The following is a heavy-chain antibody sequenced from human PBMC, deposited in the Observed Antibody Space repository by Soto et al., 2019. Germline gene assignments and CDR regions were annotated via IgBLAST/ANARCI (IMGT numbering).Heavy chain of an antibody. D-gene: IGHD1-26*01. CDR2: ISYDGSNK. CDR1: GFTFSSYA. CDR3: ASTSGSYYYFDY. Sequence: GGSLRLFCAASGFTFSSYAMHWVRQAPGKGLEWVAVISYDGSNKYYADSVKGRFTISRDNSKNTLYLQMNSLRAEDTAVYYCASTSGSYYYFDYWGQGTLVTVSS. J-gene: IGHJ4*02. V-gene: IGHV3-30-3*01.